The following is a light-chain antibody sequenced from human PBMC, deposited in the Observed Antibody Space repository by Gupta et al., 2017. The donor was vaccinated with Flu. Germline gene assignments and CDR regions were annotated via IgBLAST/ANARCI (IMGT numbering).Light chain of an antibody. J-gene: IGKJ1*01. CDR1: QSLVYSDGNTY. CDR3: MQGSRWPWA. V-gene: IGKV2-30*01. CDR2: QVS. Sequence: ISCRSSQSLVYSDGNTYLHWFQQRPGQSPRRLIYQVSHRESGVPDRFSGSGAGTDFTLKISRVEAEDVGVYYCMQGSRWPWAFGQGTKVEIK.